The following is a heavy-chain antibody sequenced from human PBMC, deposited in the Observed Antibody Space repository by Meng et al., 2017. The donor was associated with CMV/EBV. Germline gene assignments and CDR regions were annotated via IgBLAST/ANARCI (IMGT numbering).Heavy chain of an antibody. V-gene: IGHV3-15*01. CDR3: TTEYYGSEFIY. CDR1: GFTFSNGW. D-gene: IGHD3-10*01. J-gene: IGHJ4*02. Sequence: GSLRLSCVASGFTFSNGWMNWVRQAPGKGLEWVARIKSKSVGGTTDYAAPVMGRFSISRDDSKNTLHLQMNSLKIEDTAVYYCTTEYYGSEFIYWGQGTMVTVSS. CDR2: IKSKSVGGTT.